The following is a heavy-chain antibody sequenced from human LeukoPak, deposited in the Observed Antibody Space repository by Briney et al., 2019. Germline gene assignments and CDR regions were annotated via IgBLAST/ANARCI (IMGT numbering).Heavy chain of an antibody. Sequence: GASVKVSCKASGYTFTGHYMHWVRQAPGQGLEWMGWINPDSGGTKYAQKFQGRVTMTRDTSISTAYMELSRLRSDDTAVYYCARVSDYYDSSGYYYADPRSENFDYWGQGTLVTVSS. CDR2: INPDSGGT. V-gene: IGHV1-2*02. CDR1: GYTFTGHY. D-gene: IGHD3-22*01. CDR3: ARVSDYYDSSGYYYADPRSENFDY. J-gene: IGHJ4*02.